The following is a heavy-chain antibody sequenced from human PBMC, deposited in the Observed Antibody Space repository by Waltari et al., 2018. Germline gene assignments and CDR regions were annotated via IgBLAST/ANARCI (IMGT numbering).Heavy chain of an antibody. D-gene: IGHD3-10*01. CDR2: IKQDASEE. V-gene: IGHV3-7*01. CDR1: GFPLGSSW. CDR3: ATGSTARGYYGMDV. J-gene: IGHJ6*02. Sequence: EMPLVESGGGLVQPGGSLRLSCAPSGFPLGSSWMSWVRQAPGKGLEWVANIKQDASEEYYVDSVKGRFTISKDNAKNSLSLQMNSLRAEDTAVYYCATGSTARGYYGMDVWGQGTTVTVSS.